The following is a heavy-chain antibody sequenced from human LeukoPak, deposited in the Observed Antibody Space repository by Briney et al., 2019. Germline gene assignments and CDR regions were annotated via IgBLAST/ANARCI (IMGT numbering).Heavy chain of an antibody. CDR3: ARGSIAASYMDV. J-gene: IGHJ6*03. CDR1: GGTFSSYA. Sequence: SVKVSCKASGGTFSSYAISWVRQAPGQGLEWMGGIIPVFGTANYAQKFQGRVTITADESTSTAYMELSSLRSEDTAVYYCARGSIAASYMDVWGKGTTVSVSS. CDR2: IIPVFGTA. V-gene: IGHV1-69*13. D-gene: IGHD6-6*01.